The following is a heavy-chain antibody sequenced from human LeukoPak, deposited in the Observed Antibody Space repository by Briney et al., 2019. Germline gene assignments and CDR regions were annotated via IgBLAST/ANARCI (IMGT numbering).Heavy chain of an antibody. CDR3: ARDVDPYYYGSGSKRYDAFDI. CDR2: ISYDGSNK. J-gene: IGHJ3*02. CDR1: GFTFSSYA. D-gene: IGHD3-10*01. Sequence: GGSLRLSCAASGFTFSSYAMHWVRQAPGKGLEWVAVISYDGSNKYYADSVKGRFTISRDNSKNTLYLQMNSLRAEDMAVYYCARDVDPYYYGSGSKRYDAFDIWGQGTMVTVSS. V-gene: IGHV3-30*04.